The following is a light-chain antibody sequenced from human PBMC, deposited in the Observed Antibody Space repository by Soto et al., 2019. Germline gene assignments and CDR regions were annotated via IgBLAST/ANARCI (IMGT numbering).Light chain of an antibody. CDR1: SSDVGGYNY. CDR3: TSYSRSSTLV. CDR2: DVS. J-gene: IGLJ3*02. V-gene: IGLV2-14*03. Sequence: QSALTQPASVSGSPGQSITISCTGTSSDVGGYNYVSWYQQHPGKAPKLMIYDVSDRPSGISNRFSGSKSGNTASLTISGLQAEDEADYYCTSYSRSSTLVVGGGTQLTVL.